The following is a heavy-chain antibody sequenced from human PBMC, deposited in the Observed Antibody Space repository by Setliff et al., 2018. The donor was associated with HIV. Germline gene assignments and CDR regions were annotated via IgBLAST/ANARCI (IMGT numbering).Heavy chain of an antibody. CDR2: INHNGGT. V-gene: IGHV4-34*01. J-gene: IGHJ4*02. Sequence: SETLSLTCAVHGGSFTSYYWTWIRQAPGKDLEWIGEINHNGGTNYNPSLKSRVTISVDGSKNQFFLRLTSVTAADTAVYYCARGSYRGSGFFVRYFDFWGQGSLVTVS. CDR1: GGSFTSYY. D-gene: IGHD3-3*01. CDR3: ARGSYRGSGFFVRYFDF.